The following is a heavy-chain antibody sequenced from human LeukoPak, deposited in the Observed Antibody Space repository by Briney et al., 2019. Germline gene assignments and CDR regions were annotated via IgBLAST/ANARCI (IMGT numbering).Heavy chain of an antibody. CDR1: GYTFTGYY. V-gene: IGHV1-2*02. CDR3: ARDLEPFWSDAFDI. J-gene: IGHJ3*02. Sequence: ASVKVSCKASGYTFTGYYMHWVRQAPGQGLEWMGWINPNSGDTNFAQKFQDRVTMTRDTSINTAYMELSRLRSDDTAVYYCARDLEPFWSDAFDIWGQGTMVTVSS. CDR2: INPNSGDT. D-gene: IGHD3-3*02.